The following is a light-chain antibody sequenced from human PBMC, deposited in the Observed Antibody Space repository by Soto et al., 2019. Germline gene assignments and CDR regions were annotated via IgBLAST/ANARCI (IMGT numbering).Light chain of an antibody. CDR1: QSVSSN. J-gene: IGKJ2*01. Sequence: EIVMTQSPATLSVSPGERATLSCRASQSVSSNLAWYQQKPGQAPRLLIYGASTRATGIPARFSGSGSGTGFTLTISSQQAEDFAVYYWQQYNNWPRTFGQGTMLEIK. CDR3: QQYNNWPRT. CDR2: GAS. V-gene: IGKV3-15*01.